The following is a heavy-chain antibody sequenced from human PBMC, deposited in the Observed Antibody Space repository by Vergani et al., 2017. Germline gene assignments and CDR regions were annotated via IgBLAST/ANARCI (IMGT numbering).Heavy chain of an antibody. J-gene: IGHJ4*02. CDR1: GFTFSSHG. D-gene: IGHD3-9*01. CDR2: ISYDGSNK. CDR3: AKDRDVLRYFDWLGGFDY. V-gene: IGHV3-30*18. Sequence: QVQLVESGGGVVQPGRSLRLSCAASGFTFSSHGMHWVRQAPGKGLEWVAVISYDGSNKYYADSVKGRFTISRDNSKNTLYLQMNSLRAEDTAVYYCAKDRDVLRYFDWLGGFDYWGQGTLVTVSS.